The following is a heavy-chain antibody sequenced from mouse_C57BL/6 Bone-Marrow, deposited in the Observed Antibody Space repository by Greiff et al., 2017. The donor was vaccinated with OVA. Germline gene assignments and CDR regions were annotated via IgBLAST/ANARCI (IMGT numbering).Heavy chain of an antibody. D-gene: IGHD1-1*01. V-gene: IGHV1-61*01. J-gene: IGHJ1*03. CDR3: ARSSSHWYFDV. CDR1: GYTFTSYW. Sequence: QVQLQQPGAELVRPGSSVKLSCKASGYTFTSYWMDWVKQRPGQGLEWIGNIYPSDSETHYNQKFKDKATLTVYRSSSTAYMQLSSLASEDSAVYYCARSSSHWYFDVWGTGTTVTVSS. CDR2: IYPSDSET.